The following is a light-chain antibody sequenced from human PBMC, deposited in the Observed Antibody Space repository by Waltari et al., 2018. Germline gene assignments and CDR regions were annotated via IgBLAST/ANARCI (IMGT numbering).Light chain of an antibody. CDR2: DDT. V-gene: IGLV3-21*02. CDR3: QVWESSSDHWF. Sequence: SYVLTQPPSVSVAPGQTATISCGGDSLGSKNVHWYQQRPGQAPFLVVYDDTDRPSGIPERISGSKPGNTATLTINRVEAGDEADFYCQVWESSSDHWFFGGGTKLTVL. CDR1: SLGSKN. J-gene: IGLJ2*01.